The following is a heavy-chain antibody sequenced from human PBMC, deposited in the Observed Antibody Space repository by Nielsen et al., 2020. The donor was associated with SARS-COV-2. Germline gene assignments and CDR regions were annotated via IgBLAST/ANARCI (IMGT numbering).Heavy chain of an antibody. J-gene: IGHJ4*02. D-gene: IGHD6-13*01. CDR3: ARGGRIAAAGPSFDY. CDR1: GYTFTGYY. Sequence: ASVKVSCKASGYTFTGYYMRWVRQAPGQGLEWMGWINPNSGGTNYAQKFQGWVTMTRDTSISTAYMELSRLRSDDTAVYYCARGGRIAAAGPSFDYWGQGTLVTVSS. V-gene: IGHV1-2*04. CDR2: INPNSGGT.